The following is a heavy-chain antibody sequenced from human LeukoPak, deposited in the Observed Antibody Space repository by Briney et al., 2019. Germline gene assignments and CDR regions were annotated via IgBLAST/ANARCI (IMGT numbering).Heavy chain of an antibody. J-gene: IGHJ4*02. V-gene: IGHV3-23*01. CDR2: ISGSGGTT. CDR3: ASDVYGGNGGFDY. CDR1: GFTFGSYA. D-gene: IGHD5-12*01. Sequence: GGSLRLSCAASGFTFGSYAMNWVRQAPGKGLDWVSTISGSGGTTYYADSLKGRFTISRDNSKNTLYLQMNSLRAEDTAVYYCASDVYGGNGGFDYWGQGTLVPVSS.